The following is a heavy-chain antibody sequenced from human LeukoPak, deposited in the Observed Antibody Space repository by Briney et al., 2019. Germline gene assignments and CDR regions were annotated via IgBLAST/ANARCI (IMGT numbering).Heavy chain of an antibody. J-gene: IGHJ4*02. D-gene: IGHD1-26*01. Sequence: GGSLRLSCAASGFTFSSYSMNWVRQAPGQRLEWVSSISSSSSYIYYADSVKGRFTISRDNAKNSLYLQMNSLRAEDTALYYCARDVGASGGGSGLGYWGQGTLVTVSS. CDR1: GFTFSSYS. CDR2: ISSSSSYI. CDR3: ARDVGASGGGSGLGY. V-gene: IGHV3-21*01.